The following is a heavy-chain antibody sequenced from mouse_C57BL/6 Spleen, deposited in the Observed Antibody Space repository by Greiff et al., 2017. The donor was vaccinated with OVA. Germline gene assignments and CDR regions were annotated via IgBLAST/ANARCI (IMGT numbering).Heavy chain of an antibody. CDR3: ARHYDEDYAMDY. V-gene: IGHV1-7*01. J-gene: IGHJ4*01. CDR1: GYTFTSYW. D-gene: IGHD2-4*01. CDR2: INPSSGYT. Sequence: VQLQQSGAELAKPGASVKLSCKASGYTFTSYWMHWVKQRPGQGLEWIGYINPSSGYTKYNQKFKDKATLTADKSSSTAYMQLSRLTYEDSAVDYCARHYDEDYAMDYWGQGTSVTVSS.